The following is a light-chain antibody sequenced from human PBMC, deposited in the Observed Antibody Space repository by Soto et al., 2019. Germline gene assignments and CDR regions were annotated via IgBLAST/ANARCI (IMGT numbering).Light chain of an antibody. CDR1: PGSVTNGHY. Sequence: QALVTQAPPLTVSPGGTVTLTCGSSPGSVTNGHYPYWFQQKPGQAPRTLIYDTTNRHSWTPARFSGCLLGGKAALTLSGAQPEDEAEYYCLLSYNGPHGFGTGTKVTVL. CDR3: LLSYNGPHG. CDR2: DTT. J-gene: IGLJ1*01. V-gene: IGLV7-46*01.